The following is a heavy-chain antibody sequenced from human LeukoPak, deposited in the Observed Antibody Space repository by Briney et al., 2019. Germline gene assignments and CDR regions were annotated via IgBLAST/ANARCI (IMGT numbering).Heavy chain of an antibody. V-gene: IGHV3-7*03. J-gene: IGHJ4*02. D-gene: IGHD3-10*01. CDR2: IKQDGSET. Sequence: GESLRLSCAASGFTFSRYWMSWVRQAPGQGLEWVATIKQDGSETYYVDSVKGRFTISRDNAKNSLHLQMNSLRAEDAAVFYCARMDYYTSGTYTYSNFDYWGQGTLVTVSS. CDR1: GFTFSRYW. CDR3: ARMDYYTSGTYTYSNFDY.